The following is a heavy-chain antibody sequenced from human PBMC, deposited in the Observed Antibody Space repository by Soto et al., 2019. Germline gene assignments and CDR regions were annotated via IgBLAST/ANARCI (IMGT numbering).Heavy chain of an antibody. CDR1: GGTFSHYA. J-gene: IGHJ4*02. Sequence: QVQLVQSGAEVKKPGSSVKVSCKSSGGTFSHYAITWVRQAPGQGLEWMGGIVPVSGTTDYAEKFRGRVTITADKIPSTAYMELTNLQSDDTAVYYCARARGYCSGTGCYSGFWGQGTLVTVSS. D-gene: IGHD2-2*02. CDR2: IVPVSGTT. CDR3: ARARGYCSGTGCYSGF. V-gene: IGHV1-69*06.